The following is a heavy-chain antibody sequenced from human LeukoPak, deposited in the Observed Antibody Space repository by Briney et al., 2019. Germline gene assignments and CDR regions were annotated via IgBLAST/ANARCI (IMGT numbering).Heavy chain of an antibody. CDR2: IYHSGST. CDR1: GGSISSSSYY. Sequence: SETLSLTCTVSGGSISSSSYYWGWIRQPPGKGLEWIGSIYHSGSTYYNPSLKSRVTISVDTSKNQFSLKLSSVTAADTAVYYCARALGITGTYNWFDPWGQGTLVTVSS. D-gene: IGHD1-20*01. CDR3: ARALGITGTYNWFDP. V-gene: IGHV4-39*07. J-gene: IGHJ5*02.